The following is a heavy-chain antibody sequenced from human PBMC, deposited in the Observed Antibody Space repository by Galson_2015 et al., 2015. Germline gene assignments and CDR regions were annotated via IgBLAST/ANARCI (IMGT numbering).Heavy chain of an antibody. D-gene: IGHD5-18*01. CDR3: ARVFRDTTMATHYFDY. CDR1: GFTVSNTY. CDR2: IYSGGTT. J-gene: IGHJ4*02. Sequence: SLRLSCAASGFTVSNTYMSWVRQAPGKGLEWVSVIYSGGTTYFADSVKGRFTIPRDNSKNTLYLQMNSLRAEDTAVYYCARVFRDTTMATHYFDYWGQGTLVTVSS. V-gene: IGHV3-53*01.